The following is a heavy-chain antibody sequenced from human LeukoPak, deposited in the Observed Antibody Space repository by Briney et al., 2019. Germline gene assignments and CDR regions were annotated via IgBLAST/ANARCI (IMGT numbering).Heavy chain of an antibody. CDR1: GFTVSSNY. CDR2: IYSCGST. Sequence: GGSLSLSCAASGFTVSSNYMSWVRQAAGKELGGGSVIYSCGSTYYADSVNRRFTISRDNSKTTLYLQMNSLRAEDPAVYYCSTPRPVADETYYNYGMDVWGQGTTVTVSS. CDR3: STPRPVADETYYNYGMDV. J-gene: IGHJ6*02. V-gene: IGHV3-53*01. D-gene: IGHD2-15*01.